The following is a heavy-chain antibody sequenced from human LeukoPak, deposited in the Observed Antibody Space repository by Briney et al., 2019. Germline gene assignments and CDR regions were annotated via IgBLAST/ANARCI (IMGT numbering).Heavy chain of an antibody. D-gene: IGHD6-13*01. J-gene: IGHJ4*02. CDR1: GGSISSSSYY. Sequence: SETLSLTCTVSGGSISSSSYYWGWIRQPPGKGLERIGSIYYSGSTYYNPSLKSRVTISVDTSKNQFSLKLSSVTAADTAVYYCARHPRRAAAGPTYDYWGQGTLVTVSS. CDR3: ARHPRRAAAGPTYDY. CDR2: IYYSGST. V-gene: IGHV4-39*01.